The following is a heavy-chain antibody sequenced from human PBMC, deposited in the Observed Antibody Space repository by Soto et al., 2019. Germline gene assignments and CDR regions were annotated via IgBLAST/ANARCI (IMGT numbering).Heavy chain of an antibody. V-gene: IGHV3-7*01. CDR3: ARDVNAIFGVVTNYYYYYYMDV. D-gene: IGHD3-3*01. CDR1: GFTFSSYW. J-gene: IGHJ6*03. CDR2: IKQDGSEK. Sequence: GGSLRLSCAASGFTFSSYWMSWVRQAPGKELEWVANIKQDGSEKYYVDSVKGRFTISRDNAKNSLYLQMNSLRAEDTAVYYCARDVNAIFGVVTNYYYYYYMDVWGKGTTVTVSS.